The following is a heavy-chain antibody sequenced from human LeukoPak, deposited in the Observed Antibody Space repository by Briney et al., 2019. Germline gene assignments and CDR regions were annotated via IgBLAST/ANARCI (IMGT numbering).Heavy chain of an antibody. D-gene: IGHD2-15*01. CDR3: ARAGGYCSGSSCFFGEVYMNWFDP. J-gene: IGHJ5*02. CDR1: GYTFTSYG. V-gene: IGHV1-18*01. Sequence: GASVKVSCKASGYTFTSYGISWVRQAPGQGLEWMGWISAYNGNTNYAQKLRGRVTMTTDTSTSTAYMELRSLRSDDTAVYYCARAGGYCSGSSCFFGEVYMNWFDPWGQGTLVTVSS. CDR2: ISAYNGNT.